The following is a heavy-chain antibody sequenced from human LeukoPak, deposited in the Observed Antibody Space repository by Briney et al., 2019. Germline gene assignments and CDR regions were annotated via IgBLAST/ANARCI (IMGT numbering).Heavy chain of an antibody. CDR3: ARRAGVTDY. Sequence: PGGSLRLSCAASGFTFENYWMSWVRQAPGKGPEWVANIKQDGSVEHYLDSVKGRFNISRDNAKNSLILQMNSLRVEDTAVYYCARRAGVTDYWGQGTLVTVSS. J-gene: IGHJ4*02. D-gene: IGHD5-18*01. CDR1: GFTFENYW. CDR2: IKQDGSVE. V-gene: IGHV3-7*01.